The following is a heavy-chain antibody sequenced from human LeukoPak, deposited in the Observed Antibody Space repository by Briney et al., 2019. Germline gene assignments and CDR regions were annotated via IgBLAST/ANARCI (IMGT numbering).Heavy chain of an antibody. J-gene: IGHJ5*02. V-gene: IGHV4-34*01. CDR3: AVLGYCSSTSCPGANGFDP. Sequence: PSETLSLTCAVYGGSFSGYYWSWIRQPPGKGLEWIGEINHSGSTNYNPSLKSRVTISVDTSKNQFSLKLSSVTAADTAVYYCAVLGYCSSTSCPGANGFDPWGQGTLATVSS. CDR1: GGSFSGYY. CDR2: INHSGST. D-gene: IGHD2-2*01.